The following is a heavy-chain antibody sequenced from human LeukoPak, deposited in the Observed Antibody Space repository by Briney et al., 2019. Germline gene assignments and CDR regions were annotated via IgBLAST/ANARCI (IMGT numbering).Heavy chain of an antibody. CDR2: IIPIFGTA. D-gene: IGHD3-16*01. CDR3: ARGGEDAFDI. Sequence: SVKVSCKASGGTFRTYAISWVRQAPGQGLEWMGGIIPIFGTANYAQKFQGRVTITADESTSTAYMELSSLRSEDTAVYYCARGGEDAFDIWGQGTMVTVSS. J-gene: IGHJ3*02. V-gene: IGHV1-69*13. CDR1: GGTFRTYA.